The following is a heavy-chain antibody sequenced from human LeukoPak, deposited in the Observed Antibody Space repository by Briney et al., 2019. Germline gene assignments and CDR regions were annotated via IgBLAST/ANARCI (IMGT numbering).Heavy chain of an antibody. J-gene: IGHJ6*03. CDR1: GGSFSGYY. V-gene: IGHV4-34*01. Sequence: SETLSLTCAVYGGSFSGYYWSWIRQPPGKGLEWIGEINHSGSTNYNPSLKSRVTISVDTSKNQFSLKLSSVTAADTAVYYCARGPSKDYYDFWSGYYSYYMDVWGKGTTVTVSS. CDR3: ARGPSKDYYDFWSGYYSYYMDV. CDR2: INHSGST. D-gene: IGHD3-3*01.